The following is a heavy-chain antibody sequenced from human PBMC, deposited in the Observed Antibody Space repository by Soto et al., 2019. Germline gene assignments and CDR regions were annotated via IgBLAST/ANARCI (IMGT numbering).Heavy chain of an antibody. Sequence: SETLSLTCSVSGDSVSSGDYYWSWIRQPSGKGLEWIGHVYFSGSTNYIPSLKSRLTMSVDTAKNQFSLKLNSVTAADTAVYYCARIPVDTYMIYWSDPWGQGTQVTVSS. V-gene: IGHV4-61*08. CDR1: GDSVSSGDYY. CDR2: VYFSGST. D-gene: IGHD3-16*01. J-gene: IGHJ5*02. CDR3: ARIPVDTYMIYWSDP.